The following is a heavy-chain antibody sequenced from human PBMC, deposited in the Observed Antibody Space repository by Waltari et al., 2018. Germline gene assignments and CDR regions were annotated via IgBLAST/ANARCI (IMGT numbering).Heavy chain of an antibody. CDR3: ARQPVAAGIDS. Sequence: QVHLVESGGGVVQPGTSLRLSCAAPGFPFSDYAFHWVRQAPGKGLQWVALISKVGGNKYYIDSVKGRFTVSRDNSKSTLYLQMNSLTTEDTAVYYCARQPVAAGIDSWGQGTLVTVSS. J-gene: IGHJ4*02. V-gene: IGHV3-30*04. D-gene: IGHD6-13*01. CDR2: ISKVGGNK. CDR1: GFPFSDYA.